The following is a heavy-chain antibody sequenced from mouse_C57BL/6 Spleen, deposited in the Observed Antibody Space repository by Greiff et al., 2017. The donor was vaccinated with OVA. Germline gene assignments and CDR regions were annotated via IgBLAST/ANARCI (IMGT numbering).Heavy chain of an antibody. V-gene: IGHV1-50*01. CDR2: IDPSDSYT. D-gene: IGHD1-1*01. Sequence: QVQLQQSGAELVKPGASVKLSCKASGYTFTSYWMQWVKQRPGQGLEWIGEIDPSDSYTNYNQKFKGKATLTVDTSSSTAYMQLSSLTSEDSAVYYCARSAPYYYGSSYWYFDVWGTGTTVTVSS. J-gene: IGHJ1*03. CDR1: GYTFTSYW. CDR3: ARSAPYYYGSSYWYFDV.